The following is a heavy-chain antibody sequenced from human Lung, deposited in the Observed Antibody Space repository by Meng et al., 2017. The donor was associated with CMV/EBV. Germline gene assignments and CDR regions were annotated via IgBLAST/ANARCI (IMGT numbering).Heavy chain of an antibody. Sequence: GGSXRLSCAASGFTFSSYEMNWVRQAPGKGLEWVSYISSSSSAVYYADSVKGRFTISRDNAKNSLSLQMNSLRAEDTAVYYCARDEADGMDDWGQGTTVTVSS. J-gene: IGHJ6*02. CDR2: ISSSSSAV. V-gene: IGHV3-48*04. D-gene: IGHD2-15*01. CDR3: ARDEADGMDD. CDR1: GFTFSSYE.